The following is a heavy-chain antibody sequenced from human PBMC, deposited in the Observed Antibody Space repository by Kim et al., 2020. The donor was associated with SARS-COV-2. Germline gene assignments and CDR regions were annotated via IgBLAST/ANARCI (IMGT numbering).Heavy chain of an antibody. Sequence: GGSLRLSCAASGFTFSSYGMHWVRQAPGKGLEWVAVIWYDGSNKYYADSVKGRFTISRDNSKNTLYLQMNSLRAEDTAVYYCAKGGAAGKGAGYFDYWGQGTLVTVSS. CDR2: IWYDGSNK. V-gene: IGHV3-33*06. CDR1: GFTFSSYG. CDR3: AKGGAAGKGAGYFDY. J-gene: IGHJ4*02. D-gene: IGHD6-13*01.